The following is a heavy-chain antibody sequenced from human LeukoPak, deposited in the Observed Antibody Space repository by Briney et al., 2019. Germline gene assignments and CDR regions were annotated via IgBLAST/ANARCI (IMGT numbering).Heavy chain of an antibody. J-gene: IGHJ6*03. Sequence: GGSLRLSCAASGFTFSSYWMHWVRQAPGKGLVWVSRISSDGSSTTYADSVKGRFTISRDNAKNTLYLQMNSLKTEDTAVYYCTTDLRSYDSSGNYYYYYMDVWGKGTTVTVSS. CDR1: GFTFSSYW. CDR3: TTDLRSYDSSGNYYYYYMDV. CDR2: ISSDGSST. V-gene: IGHV3-74*01. D-gene: IGHD3-22*01.